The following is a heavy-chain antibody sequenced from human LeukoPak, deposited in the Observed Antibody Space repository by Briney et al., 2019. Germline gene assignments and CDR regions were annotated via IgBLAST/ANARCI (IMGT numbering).Heavy chain of an antibody. D-gene: IGHD1-1*01. Sequence: QPGGSLRLSCAASGFTFDDYAMHWVRLAPGKGLEWVSGISWNSGSIDYAASVKGRFTISRDNAKNSLYLQMNSLRPEDTALYFCTRDETGIDYWGQGTLVTVSS. CDR3: TRDETGIDY. V-gene: IGHV3-9*01. J-gene: IGHJ4*02. CDR2: ISWNSGSI. CDR1: GFTFDDYA.